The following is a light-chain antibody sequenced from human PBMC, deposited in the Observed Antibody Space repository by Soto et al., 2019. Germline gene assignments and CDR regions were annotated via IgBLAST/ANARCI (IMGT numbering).Light chain of an antibody. CDR2: DAS. J-gene: IGKJ4*01. CDR3: QQRSNWRVT. V-gene: IGKV3-11*01. CDR1: QTVNSDY. Sequence: EIVMTHSPATLSVSPWEIATLSCRASQTVNSDYLAWFQQRPGQAPRLLIYDASNRATGIPARFSGSGSGTDFTLTISSLEPEDIAVYYCQQRSNWRVTFGGGTKVDIK.